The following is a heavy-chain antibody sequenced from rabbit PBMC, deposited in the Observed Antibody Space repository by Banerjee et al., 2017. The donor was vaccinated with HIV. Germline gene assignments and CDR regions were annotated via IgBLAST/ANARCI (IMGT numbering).Heavy chain of an antibody. Sequence: QEQLEESGGGLVQPGGSLKLSCKASGFSFSSVYDMCWVRQAPGKGLERIACIYTGDGDTWYANWVNGRFTISKTSSTTVTLQMTSLTAADTATYFCATGSGWGGTRLDLWGQGTLVTVS. CDR3: ATGSGWGGTRLDL. D-gene: IGHD4-1*01. CDR1: GFSFSSVYD. CDR2: IYTGDGDT. V-gene: IGHV1S45*01. J-gene: IGHJ3*01.